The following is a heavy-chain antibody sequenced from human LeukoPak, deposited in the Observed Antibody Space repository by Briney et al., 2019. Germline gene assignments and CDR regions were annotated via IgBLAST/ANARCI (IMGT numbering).Heavy chain of an antibody. Sequence: SETLSLTCAVYGGSFSGYYWSWIRQPPGKGLEWIGYIYYSGSTYYNPSLKSRVTISVDTSKNQFSLKLSSVTAADTAVYYCARESNKQQLASDYWGQGTLVTVSS. D-gene: IGHD6-13*01. CDR1: GGSFSGYY. CDR2: IYYSGST. V-gene: IGHV4-30-4*08. CDR3: ARESNKQQLASDY. J-gene: IGHJ4*02.